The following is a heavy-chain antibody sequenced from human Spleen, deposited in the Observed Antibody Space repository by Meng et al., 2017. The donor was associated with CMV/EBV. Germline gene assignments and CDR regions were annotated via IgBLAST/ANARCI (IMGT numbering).Heavy chain of an antibody. CDR3: ARDSPSLYSSSPGIDF. D-gene: IGHD6-6*01. Sequence: ASVKVSCKASQYTFTSYDINWVRRATGQGLEWMGWISVYTDNTSSAQKYQGRLTMTTDTSTSTAYMEVRSLRSDDTAVYYCARDSPSLYSSSPGIDFWGQGTLVTVSS. CDR2: ISVYTDNT. J-gene: IGHJ4*02. V-gene: IGHV1-18*01. CDR1: QYTFTSYD.